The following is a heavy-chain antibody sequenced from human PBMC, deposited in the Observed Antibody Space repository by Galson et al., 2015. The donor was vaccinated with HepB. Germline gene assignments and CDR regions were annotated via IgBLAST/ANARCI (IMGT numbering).Heavy chain of an antibody. J-gene: IGHJ3*02. V-gene: IGHV3-9*01. CDR1: GFTFDDYS. D-gene: IGHD3-16*01. CDR2: ITWQSATV. Sequence: SLRLSCAASGFTFDDYSMHWVRQAPGKGLEWVSGITWQSATVGYADSVKGRFSISRDNAKNSLYLQLNSLRAEDTALYYCAKDIVIKGGQGDGFDTRGQGTMVTVSS. CDR3: AKDIVIKGGQGDGFDT.